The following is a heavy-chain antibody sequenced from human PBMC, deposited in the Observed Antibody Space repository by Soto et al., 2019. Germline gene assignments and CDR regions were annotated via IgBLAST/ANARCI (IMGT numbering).Heavy chain of an antibody. D-gene: IGHD2-21*02. V-gene: IGHV4-31*03. CDR1: GGSISSGGYY. J-gene: IGHJ6*02. Sequence: QVQLQESGPGLVKPSQTLSLTCTVSGGSISSGGYYWSWIRQHPVKALEWIGYTYYRGSTYYKASLKSRVTISVDTSKHQLSLKLSSVTAADTAVYYCARVCGGDCHYGMDVWGQGTTVTVSS. CDR2: TYYRGST. CDR3: ARVCGGDCHYGMDV.